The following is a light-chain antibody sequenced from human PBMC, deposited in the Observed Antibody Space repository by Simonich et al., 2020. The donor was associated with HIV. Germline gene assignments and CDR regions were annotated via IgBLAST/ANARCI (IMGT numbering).Light chain of an antibody. V-gene: IGKV4-1*01. CDR2: WAS. CDR3: QQYYTSPLN. Sequence: DIVMTQSPDSLAVSLGERATTNCKSSQSVLHSSNNKNYLAWYQQKPGQPPKLLIYWASARESGVPDRFIGSGSGTDFTLTISSLQAEDVAVYYCQQYYTSPLNFGGGTKVEIK. J-gene: IGKJ4*01. CDR1: QSVLHSSNNKNY.